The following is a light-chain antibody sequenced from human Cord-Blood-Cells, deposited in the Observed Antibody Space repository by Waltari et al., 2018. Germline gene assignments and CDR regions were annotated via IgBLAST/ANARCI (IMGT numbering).Light chain of an antibody. CDR2: AAS. J-gene: IGKJ4*01. Sequence: DIQMTQSPSSLSASVGDRVTITCRASQSISSYLNWYQHKPGKAPKLLIYAASSLQSGVPSRFSGSGSGTDFTLTISSLQPEDFATYYCQQSYSTTFGGGTKVEIK. V-gene: IGKV1-39*01. CDR1: QSISSY. CDR3: QQSYSTT.